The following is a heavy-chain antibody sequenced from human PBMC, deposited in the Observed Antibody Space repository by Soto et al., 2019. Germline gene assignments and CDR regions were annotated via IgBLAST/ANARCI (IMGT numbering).Heavy chain of an antibody. Sequence: SETLSLTCAVSGGSISSGGYSWSWIRQPPGKGLEWIGYIYHSGSTYYNPSLKSRVTISVDRSKNQFSLKLSSVTAADTAVYYCARDGWFGELPNWFDPWGQGTLVTVPQ. D-gene: IGHD3-10*01. V-gene: IGHV4-30-2*01. CDR1: GGSISSGGYS. CDR3: ARDGWFGELPNWFDP. J-gene: IGHJ5*02. CDR2: IYHSGST.